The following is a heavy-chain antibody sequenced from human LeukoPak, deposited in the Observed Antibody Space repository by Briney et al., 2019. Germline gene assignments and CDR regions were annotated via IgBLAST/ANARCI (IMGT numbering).Heavy chain of an antibody. CDR3: AREDYYDFWSGYPN. Sequence: ASVKVSCKASGYTFTGHYLHWVRQAPGQGLEWMGWLNPNNGGTKYAQKFQGRVTMTRDTSITTAYMELSSLRSDDTAVYYCAREDYYDFWSGYPNWGQGTLVTVSS. J-gene: IGHJ4*02. CDR2: LNPNNGGT. CDR1: GYTFTGHY. D-gene: IGHD3-3*01. V-gene: IGHV1-2*02.